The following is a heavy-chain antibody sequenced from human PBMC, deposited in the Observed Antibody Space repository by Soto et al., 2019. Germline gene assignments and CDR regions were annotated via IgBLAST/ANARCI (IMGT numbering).Heavy chain of an antibody. CDR2: IRQDGSEK. CDR3: ARVPVLTGTTRFYHGMDV. Sequence: EVQLVESGGGLVQPGGSLRLSCEASGFNFGHYWMSWVRQAPGKGLEWVANIRQDGSEKYYVDSVKGRFTIARDNAKNSLYLQINSLRAEDTAVYYCARVPVLTGTTRFYHGMDVWGQGTTVTVSS. V-gene: IGHV3-7*05. CDR1: GFNFGHYW. J-gene: IGHJ6*02. D-gene: IGHD1-7*01.